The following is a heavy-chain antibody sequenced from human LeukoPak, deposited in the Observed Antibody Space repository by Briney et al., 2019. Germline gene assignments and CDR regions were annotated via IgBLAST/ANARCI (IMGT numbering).Heavy chain of an antibody. V-gene: IGHV1-2*02. CDR3: ARDGGLEVVAPAAFDP. CDR1: GYTFTGYY. Sequence: GASVKVSCKASGYTFTGYYMHWVRRAPGQGLEWMGWINPNSGGTNYAQKFQGRVTMTRDTSISTAYMELSRLRSDDTAVYYCARDGGLEVVAPAAFDPWGQGTLVTVSS. J-gene: IGHJ5*02. D-gene: IGHD2-2*01. CDR2: INPNSGGT.